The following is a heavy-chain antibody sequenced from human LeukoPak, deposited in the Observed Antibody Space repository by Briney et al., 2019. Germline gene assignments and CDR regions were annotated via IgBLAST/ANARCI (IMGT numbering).Heavy chain of an antibody. J-gene: IGHJ6*03. D-gene: IGHD3-22*01. V-gene: IGHV4-4*07. CDR1: GGSISNYY. Sequence: NPSETLSLTCTVSGGSISNYYWSWIRQPAGKGLEWIGRIYSSGSTNYNPSLKSRVTMSVDTSKNQFSLKLSSVTAADTAVYYCARIITLGSYYMDVWGKGTTVTVSS. CDR3: ARIITLGSYYMDV. CDR2: IYSSGST.